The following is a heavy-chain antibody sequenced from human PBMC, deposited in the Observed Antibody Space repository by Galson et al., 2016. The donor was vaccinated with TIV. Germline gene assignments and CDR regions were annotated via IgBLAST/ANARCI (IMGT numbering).Heavy chain of an antibody. D-gene: IGHD3-22*01. CDR3: ARDRGSMTMIIVVDYFYGMDV. CDR1: GYTFSKYG. V-gene: IGHV1-18*04. Sequence: SVKVSCKASGYTFSKYGISWVRQAPGQGLQWVGWIGANGGDTNSAQKPQGRVTMTTDTSTNPAYMELRSLRSDDTAVYYCARDRGSMTMIIVVDYFYGMDVWGQGTTVTVSS. J-gene: IGHJ6*02. CDR2: IGANGGDT.